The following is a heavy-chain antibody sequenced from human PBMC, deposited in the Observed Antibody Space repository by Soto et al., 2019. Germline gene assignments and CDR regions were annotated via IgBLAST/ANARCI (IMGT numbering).Heavy chain of an antibody. Sequence: ASVKVSCKASGYTFSSYYMHWVRQAPGQGLEWMGISNPSGGSTSYAQKFQGRVTMTRDTSTSTVYMELSSLRSEDTAVYYCASIPTTRDGYDYWGQGSLVTVSS. CDR2: SNPSGGST. J-gene: IGHJ4*02. CDR3: ASIPTTRDGYDY. V-gene: IGHV1-46*01. D-gene: IGHD5-12*01. CDR1: GYTFSSYY.